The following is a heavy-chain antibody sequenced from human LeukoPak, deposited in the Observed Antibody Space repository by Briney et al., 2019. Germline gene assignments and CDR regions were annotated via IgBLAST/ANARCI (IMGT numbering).Heavy chain of an antibody. CDR3: ARGPHPIDY. J-gene: IGHJ4*02. CDR2: MNPNSGNT. Sequence: ASVKVSCKASGYTFTGYYMHWVRQATGQGLEWMGWMNPNSGNTGYAQKFQGRVTISRNTSISTAYMELSSLRSEDTAVYYCARGPHPIDYWGQGTLVTVSS. V-gene: IGHV1-8*03. CDR1: GYTFTGYY.